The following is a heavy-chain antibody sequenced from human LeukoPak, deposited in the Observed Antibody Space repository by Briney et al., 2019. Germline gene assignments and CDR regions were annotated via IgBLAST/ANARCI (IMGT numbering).Heavy chain of an antibody. Sequence: ASVKVSCKASGYTFTGYYMHWVRQAPGQGLEWMGRINPNSGGTNYAQKFQDRVTMTRDTSISTAYMELSRLRSDDTAVYYCARGRGYYDSSGYYLDYWGQGTLVTVSS. J-gene: IGHJ4*02. V-gene: IGHV1-2*06. CDR1: GYTFTGYY. D-gene: IGHD3-22*01. CDR3: ARGRGYYDSSGYYLDY. CDR2: INPNSGGT.